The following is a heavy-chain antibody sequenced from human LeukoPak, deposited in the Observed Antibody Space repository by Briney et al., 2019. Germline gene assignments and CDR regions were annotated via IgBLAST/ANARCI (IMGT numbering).Heavy chain of an antibody. J-gene: IGHJ4*02. V-gene: IGHV3-21*01. CDR2: ISSSSSYI. CDR3: ARDPGRNTVVTPGSS. D-gene: IGHD4-23*01. CDR1: GFTFSNFA. Sequence: GGSLRLSCAASGFTFSNFAMNWVRQAPGKGLEWVSSISSSSSYIYYADSVKGRFTISRDNAKNSLYLQMNSLRAEDTAVYYCARDPGRNTVVTPGSSWGQGTLVTVSS.